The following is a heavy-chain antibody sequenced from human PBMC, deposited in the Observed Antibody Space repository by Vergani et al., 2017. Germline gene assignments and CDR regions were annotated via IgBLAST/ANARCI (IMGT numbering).Heavy chain of an antibody. J-gene: IGHJ3*02. V-gene: IGHV3-49*04. CDR2: IRSKAYGGTT. D-gene: IGHD1-26*01. Sequence: EVQLVESGGGLVQPGRSLRLSCTASGFTFGDYAMSWVRQAPGKGLEWGGFIRSKAYGGTTEYAASVKGRFTSSRDESNSIAYLQMNSLKTEDTAVYYCTRDCTPPWELRLTTSAFDIWGQGTMVTVSS. CDR3: TRDCTPPWELRLTTSAFDI. CDR1: GFTFGDYA.